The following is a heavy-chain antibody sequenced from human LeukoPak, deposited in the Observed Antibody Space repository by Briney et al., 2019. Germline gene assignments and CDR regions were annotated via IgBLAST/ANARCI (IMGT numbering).Heavy chain of an antibody. CDR3: ARGSLRGRGPYSKFDY. J-gene: IGHJ4*02. CDR2: MNPNSGNT. Sequence: GASVKVSCKASGYTFTSYDINWVRQATGQGLEWMGWMNPNSGNTGYAQKFQGRVTMTRNTSISTAYMELSSLRSEDTAVYYRARGSLRGRGPYSKFDYWGQGTLVTVSS. D-gene: IGHD2-15*01. CDR1: GYTFTSYD. V-gene: IGHV1-8*01.